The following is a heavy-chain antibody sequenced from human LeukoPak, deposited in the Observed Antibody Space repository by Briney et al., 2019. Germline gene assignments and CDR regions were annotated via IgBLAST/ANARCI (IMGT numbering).Heavy chain of an antibody. V-gene: IGHV3-9*01. Sequence: GGSLRLSCAASGFTFSSYAMGWVRQAPGKGLEWVSGISWNSGSIGYADSVKGRFTISRDNAKNSLYLQMNSLRAEDTALYYCARGMIVVDNPRGDVFDIWGQGTMVTVSS. CDR2: ISWNSGSI. CDR3: ARGMIVVDNPRGDVFDI. CDR1: GFTFSSYA. D-gene: IGHD3-22*01. J-gene: IGHJ3*02.